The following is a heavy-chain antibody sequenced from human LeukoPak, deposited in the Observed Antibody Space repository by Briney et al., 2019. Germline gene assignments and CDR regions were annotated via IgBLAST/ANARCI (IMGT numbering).Heavy chain of an antibody. Sequence: PSGTLSLTCTVSGGSISSSRYYWGWIRQPPGKGLEWIGSIYYSGSTYCNPSLKSRVTISVDTSKNQFSLKLSSVTAADTAVYYCARGTALLWFRGGYYFDYWGQGTLVTVSS. J-gene: IGHJ4*02. CDR2: IYYSGST. D-gene: IGHD3-10*01. V-gene: IGHV4-39*07. CDR3: ARGTALLWFRGGYYFDY. CDR1: GGSISSSRYY.